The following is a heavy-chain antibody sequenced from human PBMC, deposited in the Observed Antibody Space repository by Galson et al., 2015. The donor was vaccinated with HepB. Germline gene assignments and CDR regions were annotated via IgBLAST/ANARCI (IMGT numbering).Heavy chain of an antibody. Sequence: SLRLSCAATGFTFSGLGMTWVRQAPGKGLECVAAIGVNARRTDYADSVKGRFTISRDNSRNMLYLQMNNLRAEDTAVYYCAKGTTDVDYWGQGTLVTVSS. D-gene: IGHD1-1*01. CDR2: IGVNARRT. J-gene: IGHJ4*02. CDR3: AKGTTDVDY. V-gene: IGHV3-23*01. CDR1: GFTFSGLG.